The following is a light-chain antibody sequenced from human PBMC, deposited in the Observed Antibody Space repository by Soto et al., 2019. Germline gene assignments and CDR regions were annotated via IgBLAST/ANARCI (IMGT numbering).Light chain of an antibody. J-gene: IGKJ5*01. CDR3: QQRINWPLT. V-gene: IGKV3-11*01. Sequence: EIVLTQSPATLSLSPGESATLSCRASRSVSSYLAWYQQKPGQAPRLLIYDASHRPTDIPAMFSGSGSGTDFTLTISSLEPEEFAVYYCQQRINWPLTFGQGTRREIK. CDR2: DAS. CDR1: RSVSSY.